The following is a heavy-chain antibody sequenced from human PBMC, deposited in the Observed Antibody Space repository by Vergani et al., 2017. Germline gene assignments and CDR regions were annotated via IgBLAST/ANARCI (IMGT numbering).Heavy chain of an antibody. CDR2: ISGSGGST. V-gene: IGHV3-23*01. J-gene: IGHJ4*02. Sequence: EVQLLESGGGLVQPGGSLRLSCAASGFTFSSYAMSWVRQAPGKGLEWVSAISGSGGSTYYADSVKSRFTISRDNYKNTLYLQMNSLRAEDTAVYYCAKESDSGYDGALGYWGQGTLVTVSS. CDR3: AKESDSGYDGALGY. CDR1: GFTFSSYA. D-gene: IGHD5-12*01.